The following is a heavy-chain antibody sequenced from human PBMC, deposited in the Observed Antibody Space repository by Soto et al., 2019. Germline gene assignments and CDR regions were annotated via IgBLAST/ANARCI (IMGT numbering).Heavy chain of an antibody. J-gene: IGHJ6*02. Sequence: GGSLRLSCAASGFTFNNYGMHWVRQAPGKGLEWVSVISYDGGNKYYEDPVKGRFTISRYNSKNTLYLQMNSLRTEDKAVYYCAKAVGYCSSTSCRDYYYYYGMDVWGQGTTVTVSS. V-gene: IGHV3-30*18. CDR3: AKAVGYCSSTSCRDYYYYYGMDV. CDR2: ISYDGGNK. CDR1: GFTFNNYG. D-gene: IGHD2-2*01.